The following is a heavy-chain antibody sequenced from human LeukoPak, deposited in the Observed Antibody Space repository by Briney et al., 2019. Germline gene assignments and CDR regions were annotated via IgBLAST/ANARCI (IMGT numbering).Heavy chain of an antibody. Sequence: SVNVSCTASGYTFTSYAMNCVRQAPGQGLEWMGWINTNTGNPTYAQGFTGRFVFSLDTSVSTAYLQISSLKAEDTAVYYCAGPRSTYSSSCDYWGQGTLVTVSS. CDR1: GYTFTSYA. J-gene: IGHJ4*02. D-gene: IGHD6-13*01. CDR3: AGPRSTYSSSCDY. CDR2: INTNTGNP. V-gene: IGHV7-4-1*02.